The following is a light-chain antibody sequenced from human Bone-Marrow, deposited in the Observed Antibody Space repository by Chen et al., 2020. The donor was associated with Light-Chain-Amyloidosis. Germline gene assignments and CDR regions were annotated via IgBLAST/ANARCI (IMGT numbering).Light chain of an antibody. CDR1: QSVSSSY. J-gene: IGKJ1*01. Sequence: EIVLTQSPGTLSLSPGERANLSCRASQSVSSSYLAWYQQKPGQAPSLLIYGASSRATGIPDRFSGSGSGTDFTLTISRLEPEDFAVYYCQQYGSSLSWTFGQGTKVEIK. V-gene: IGKV3-20*01. CDR3: QQYGSSLSWT. CDR2: GAS.